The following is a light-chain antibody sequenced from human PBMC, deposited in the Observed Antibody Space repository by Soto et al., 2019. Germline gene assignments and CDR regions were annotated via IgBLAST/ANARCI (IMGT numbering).Light chain of an antibody. CDR1: ESISGW. CDR3: KVSDKLPGT. Sequence: SAAAVCRLSEDCISSSWRASESISGWLAWYQQQPGKAPKLLIYDASNLESGVPSRFSGTGSGTQFTLAISSLQPDDFVTYYSKVSDKLPGTSAHGTKVDIK. V-gene: IGKV1-5*01. CDR2: DAS. J-gene: IGKJ3*01.